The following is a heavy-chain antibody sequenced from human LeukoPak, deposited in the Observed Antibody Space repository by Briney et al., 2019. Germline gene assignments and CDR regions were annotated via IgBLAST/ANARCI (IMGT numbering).Heavy chain of an antibody. CDR3: ARDVGASAPDAFDI. J-gene: IGHJ3*02. D-gene: IGHD1-26*01. V-gene: IGHV3-7*01. Sequence: GGSLRLSCTASGFIFSSYYLTWVRQAPGKGLEWVANIKQDGSEKMYVDSVKGRFTLSRDNAKNSVYLQMNSLRAEDTAVYYCARDVGASAPDAFDIWGQGTMVTVSS. CDR2: IKQDGSEK. CDR1: GFIFSSYY.